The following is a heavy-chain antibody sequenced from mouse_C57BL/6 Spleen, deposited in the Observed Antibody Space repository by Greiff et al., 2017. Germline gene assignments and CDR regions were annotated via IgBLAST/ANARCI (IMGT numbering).Heavy chain of an antibody. CDR3: TRGDLYYAMDY. V-gene: IGHV1-15*01. Sequence: VQLQESGAELVRPGASVTLSCKASGYTFTDYEMHWVKQTPVHGLEWIGAIDPETGGTAYNQKFKGKAILTADKSSSTAYMGLRSLTSEDSAVYYCTRGDLYYAMDYWGQGTSVTVSS. J-gene: IGHJ4*01. CDR1: GYTFTDYE. D-gene: IGHD3-3*01. CDR2: IDPETGGT.